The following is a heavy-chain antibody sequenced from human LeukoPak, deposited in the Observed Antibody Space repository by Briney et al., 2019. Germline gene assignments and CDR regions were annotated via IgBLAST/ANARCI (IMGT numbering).Heavy chain of an antibody. Sequence: TLSLTCTVSGGSISSGGYYWSWIRQHPGKGLEWIGYIYYSGSTYYNPSLKSRVTISVDTSKNQFSLKLSSVTAADTAVYYCARGDLPTTYFDYWGQGTLVTVSS. J-gene: IGHJ4*02. CDR3: ARGDLPTTYFDY. D-gene: IGHD1-1*01. CDR2: IYYSGST. CDR1: GGSISSGGYY. V-gene: IGHV4-31*03.